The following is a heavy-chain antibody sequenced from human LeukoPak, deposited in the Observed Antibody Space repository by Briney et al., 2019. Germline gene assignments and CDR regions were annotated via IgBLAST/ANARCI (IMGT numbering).Heavy chain of an antibody. CDR1: GFTFSSYS. D-gene: IGHD1-26*01. CDR2: ISSSSSYI. V-gene: IGHV3-21*01. Sequence: GGSQRLSCAASGFTFSSYSMNWLRQAPGKGLEWVSSISSSSSYIYYADSVKGRFTISRDNAKNSLYLQMNSLRAEDTAVYYCARDVQWELPDYWGQGTLVTVSS. CDR3: ARDVQWELPDY. J-gene: IGHJ4*02.